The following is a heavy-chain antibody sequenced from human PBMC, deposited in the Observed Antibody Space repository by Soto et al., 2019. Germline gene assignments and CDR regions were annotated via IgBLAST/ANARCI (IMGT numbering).Heavy chain of an antibody. V-gene: IGHV3-33*01. Sequence: GSLRLSCAASGFTFSSYGMHWVRQAPGKGLEGVAVIWYDGSNKYYADSVKGRFTISRDNSKNTLYLQMNSLRAEDTAVYYCARDPSIHSPGLEWIMYYWGQGTLVTVSS. D-gene: IGHD3-3*01. CDR2: IWYDGSNK. CDR3: ARDPSIHSPGLEWIMYY. J-gene: IGHJ4*02. CDR1: GFTFSSYG.